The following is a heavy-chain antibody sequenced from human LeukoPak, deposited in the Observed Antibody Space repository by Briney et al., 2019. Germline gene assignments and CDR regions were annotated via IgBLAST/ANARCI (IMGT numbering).Heavy chain of an antibody. J-gene: IGHJ4*02. CDR2: IIPIFGTA. CDR1: GGTFNSYA. D-gene: IGHD3-10*01. CDR3: ARDYGSGSYYYKFDY. V-gene: IGHV1-69*13. Sequence: GASVKVSCKASGGTFNSYAISWVRQAPGQGLEWMGGIIPIFGTANYAQKFQGRVTITADESTSTAYMELSSLRSEDTAVYYCARDYGSGSYYYKFDYWGQGTLVTVSS.